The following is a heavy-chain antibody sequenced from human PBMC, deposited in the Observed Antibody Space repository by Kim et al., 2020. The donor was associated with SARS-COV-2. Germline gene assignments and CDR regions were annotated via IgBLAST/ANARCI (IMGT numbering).Heavy chain of an antibody. D-gene: IGHD2-2*01. Sequence: SETLSHTCTVSGGSISSYYWSWIRQPPGKGLEWIGYIYYSGSTNYNPSLKSRVTISVDTSKNQFSLKLSSVTAADTAVYYCAAGGYCSSTSCATGSDYWGQGTLVTVSS. CDR1: GGSISSYY. V-gene: IGHV4-59*01. CDR2: IYYSGST. CDR3: AAGGYCSSTSCATGSDY. J-gene: IGHJ4*02.